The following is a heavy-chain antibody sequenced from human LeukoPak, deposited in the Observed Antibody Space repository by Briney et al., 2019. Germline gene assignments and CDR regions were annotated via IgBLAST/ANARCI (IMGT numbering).Heavy chain of an antibody. D-gene: IGHD5-24*01. CDR1: GYTFTSYG. V-gene: IGHV1-69*05. CDR3: ARDERDGYNWDY. J-gene: IGHJ4*02. CDR2: IIPIFGTA. Sequence: SVKVSCKASGYTFTSYGISWVRQAPGQGLEWMGRIIPIFGTANYAQKFQGRVTITTDESTSTAYMELSSLRSEDTAVYYCARDERDGYNWDYWGQGTLVTVSS.